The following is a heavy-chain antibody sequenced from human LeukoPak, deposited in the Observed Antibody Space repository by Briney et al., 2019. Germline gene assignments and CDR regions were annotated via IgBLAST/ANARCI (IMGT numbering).Heavy chain of an antibody. CDR1: GGSISSYY. Sequence: SETLSLTCTVSGGSISSYYWSWIRQPPGKGLEWIGYIYYSGSTNYNPSLKSRVTISVDTSKNQFSLKPSSVTAADTAVYYCARAQCSGGSCYGFGLGYWGQGTLVTVSS. V-gene: IGHV4-59*01. CDR2: IYYSGST. J-gene: IGHJ4*02. CDR3: ARAQCSGGSCYGFGLGY. D-gene: IGHD2-15*01.